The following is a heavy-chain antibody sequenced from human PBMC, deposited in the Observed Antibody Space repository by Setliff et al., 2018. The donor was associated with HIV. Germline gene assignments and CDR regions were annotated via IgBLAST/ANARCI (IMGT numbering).Heavy chain of an antibody. V-gene: IGHV1-8*02. CDR1: GYSFTNYD. D-gene: IGHD2-2*01. CDR2: MNPNTGDT. Sequence: GASVKVSCKASGYSFTNYDIHWVRQAAGQGLEWMGWMNPNTGDTGYAPKVQGRVSMTRDTSISTAYMALSSLRSEDTAVYYCARRPCDRASCSFDFWGQGTLVTV. J-gene: IGHJ4*02. CDR3: ARRPCDRASCSFDF.